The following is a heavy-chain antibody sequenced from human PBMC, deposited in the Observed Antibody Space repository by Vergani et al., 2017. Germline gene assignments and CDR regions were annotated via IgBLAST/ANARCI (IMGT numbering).Heavy chain of an antibody. CDR1: DSSIMTKPY. V-gene: IGHV4-38-2*01. D-gene: IGHD3-10*01. CDR3: ARHRGSVGFFPSSYFYGMDV. Sequence: QVQLQESCPGLVKPSETLTLTCDVSDSSIMTKPYWGWFRQSPGKGLEWIGCIHHSGDTHYNSSLKSRVSISIVSSSKFSLSLTSVTAADTAIYYCARHRGSVGFFPSSYFYGMDVWGHGTTVTVSS. CDR2: IHHSGDT. J-gene: IGHJ6*02.